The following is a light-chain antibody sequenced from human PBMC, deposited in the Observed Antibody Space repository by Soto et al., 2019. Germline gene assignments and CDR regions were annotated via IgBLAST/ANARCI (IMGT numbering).Light chain of an antibody. V-gene: IGKV3-20*01. CDR2: GAS. CDR3: QHYGSSPGT. J-gene: IGKJ2*01. Sequence: EIVLTQSPGTLSLSPGERATLSCRASQSVSSSYLAWYQQKPGQAHRLLIYGASSRATGIPDRFSGSGSGTDFTLTISILEPEDFAVYYCQHYGSSPGTFGQGTKLEIK. CDR1: QSVSSSY.